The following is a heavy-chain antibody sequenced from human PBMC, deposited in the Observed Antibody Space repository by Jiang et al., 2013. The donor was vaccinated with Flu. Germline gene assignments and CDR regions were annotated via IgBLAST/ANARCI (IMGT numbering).Heavy chain of an antibody. V-gene: IGHV1-69*01. CDR3: ARRRSLNYYDSSEGYYYGMDV. Sequence: ASGGTFSSYAISWVRQAPGQGLEWMGGIIPIFGTANYAQKFQGRVTITADESTSTAYMELSSLRSEDTAVYYXARRRSLNYYDSSEGYYYGMDVWGQGT. CDR2: IIPIFGTA. CDR1: GGTFSSYA. D-gene: IGHD3-22*01. J-gene: IGHJ6*02.